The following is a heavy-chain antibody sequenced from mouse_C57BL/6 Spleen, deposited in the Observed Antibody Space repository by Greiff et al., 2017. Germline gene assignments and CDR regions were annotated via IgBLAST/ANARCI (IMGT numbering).Heavy chain of an antibody. CDR1: GYTFTSSW. J-gene: IGHJ4*01. V-gene: IGHV1-64*01. CDR3: ARDYGSSYDAMDY. CDR2: IHPNSGST. Sequence: QVQLQQPGAELVKPGASVKLSCKASGYTFTSSWMHWVKQRPGQGLEWIGMIHPNSGSTNYNEKFKSKATLTVDKSSSTAYMQLSSLTSEDSAVYYCARDYGSSYDAMDYWGQGTSCTVSS. D-gene: IGHD1-1*01.